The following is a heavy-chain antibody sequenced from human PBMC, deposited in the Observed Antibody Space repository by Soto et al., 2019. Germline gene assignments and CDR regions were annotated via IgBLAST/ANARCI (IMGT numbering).Heavy chain of an antibody. J-gene: IGHJ5*02. D-gene: IGHD4-4*01. V-gene: IGHV3-23*01. CDR2: ISGSGGST. Sequence: LRLSCAASGFTFSSYAMSWVRQAPGKGLEWVSAISGSGGSTYYADSVKGRFTISRDNSKNTLYLQMNSLRAEDTAVYYCATSVTPLDWFDPWGQGTLVTVSS. CDR3: ATSVTPLDWFDP. CDR1: GFTFSSYA.